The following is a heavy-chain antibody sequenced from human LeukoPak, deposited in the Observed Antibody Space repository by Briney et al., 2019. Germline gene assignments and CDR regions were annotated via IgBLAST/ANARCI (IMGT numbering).Heavy chain of an antibody. CDR3: AREGVSASAFDI. CDR2: INPNSGGT. CDR1: GYTFTGYY. V-gene: IGHV1-2*02. J-gene: IGHJ3*02. D-gene: IGHD3-10*01. Sequence: ASVKVSCKASGYTFTGYYMHWVRQAPGQGLEWVGWINPNSGGTNYAQKFQGRVTMTRDTSISTAYMELSRLRSDDTAVYYCAREGVSASAFDIWGQGTMVTVSS.